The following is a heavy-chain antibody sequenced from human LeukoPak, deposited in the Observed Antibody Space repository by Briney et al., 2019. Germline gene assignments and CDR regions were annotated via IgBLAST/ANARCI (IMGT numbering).Heavy chain of an antibody. D-gene: IGHD5-18*01. V-gene: IGHV4-31*03. J-gene: IGHJ4*02. Sequence: SETLSLTCTVSGGSISSGGYYWSWIRQHPGKGLEWIGYIYYSGSTYYNPSLKSRVTISIDTSKNQFSLKLSSVTAADTAVYYCARAHLSGYSYGNFDYWGQGTLVTVSS. CDR3: ARAHLSGYSYGNFDY. CDR1: GGSISSGGYY. CDR2: IYYSGST.